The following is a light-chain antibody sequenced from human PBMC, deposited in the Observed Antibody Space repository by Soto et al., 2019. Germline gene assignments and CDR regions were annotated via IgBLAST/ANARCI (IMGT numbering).Light chain of an antibody. CDR3: SSYAGSNSWV. CDR2: EVS. CDR1: SNDVGDYNY. V-gene: IGLV2-8*01. J-gene: IGLJ3*02. Sequence: QSALTQPPSASGSPGQSVTISCTGTSNDVGDYNYVSWYQQHPGKAPKLMIYEVSKRPSGVPDRFSGSKSGNTASLVVSGLQVEDEADYYCSSYAGSNSWVFGGGTKLTVL.